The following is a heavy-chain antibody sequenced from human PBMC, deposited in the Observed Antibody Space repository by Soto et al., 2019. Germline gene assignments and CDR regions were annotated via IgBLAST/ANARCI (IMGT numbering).Heavy chain of an antibody. J-gene: IGHJ4*02. CDR2: ISAYNGNT. CDR1: GYTFTSYG. Sequence: GASVKVSCKASGYTFTSYGISWVRQAPGQGLEWMGWISAYNGNTNYAQKLQGRVTMTTDTSTSTACMELRSLRSDDTAVYYCARDMSGSIAAAGLYFDYWGQGTLVTVSS. V-gene: IGHV1-18*01. CDR3: ARDMSGSIAAAGLYFDY. D-gene: IGHD6-13*01.